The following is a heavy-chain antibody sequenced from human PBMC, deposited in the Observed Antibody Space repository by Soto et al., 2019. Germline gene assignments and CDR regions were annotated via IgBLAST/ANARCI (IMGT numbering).Heavy chain of an antibody. D-gene: IGHD3-3*01. Sequence: SETLSLTCTVSGGSISSYYWSWIRQPPGKGLEWIGYIYYSGSTNYNPSLKSRVTISVDTSKNQFSLRLSSVTAADTAVYYCARDRAFGDFWRYDDHRDLLSFSTRRTLDL. V-gene: IGHV4-59*01. CDR2: IYYSGST. J-gene: IGHJ2*01. CDR1: GGSISSYY. CDR3: ARDRAFGDFWRYDDHRDLLSFSTRRTLDL.